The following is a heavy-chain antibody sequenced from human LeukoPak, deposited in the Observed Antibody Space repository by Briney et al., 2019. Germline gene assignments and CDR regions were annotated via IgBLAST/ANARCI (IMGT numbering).Heavy chain of an antibody. CDR1: GGSFSGYY. CDR3: ARDPSRGNFDY. CDR2: INHSGST. D-gene: IGHD3-16*01. V-gene: IGHV4-34*01. Sequence: PSETLSLTCAVYGGSFSGYYWSWIRQPPGKGLEWIGEINHSGSTNYNPSLKSRVTISVDTSKNQFSLELSSVTAADTAVYYCARDPSRGNFDYWGQGTLVTVSS. J-gene: IGHJ4*02.